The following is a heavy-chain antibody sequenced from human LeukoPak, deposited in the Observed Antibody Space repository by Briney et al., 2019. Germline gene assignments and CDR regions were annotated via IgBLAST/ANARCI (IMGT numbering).Heavy chain of an antibody. D-gene: IGHD6-13*01. CDR3: ARGPSYTSSWYGLDY. J-gene: IGHJ4*02. V-gene: IGHV3-74*01. Sequence: GGSLRLSCAASGFTFSSYWMHWVRQAPGKGLVWVSRLNSDGSTTNYADSVRGRFTISRDNAKNTLYLEMNSLRAEDTAVYYCARGPSYTSSWYGLDYWGQGTLVTVSS. CDR2: LNSDGSTT. CDR1: GFTFSSYW.